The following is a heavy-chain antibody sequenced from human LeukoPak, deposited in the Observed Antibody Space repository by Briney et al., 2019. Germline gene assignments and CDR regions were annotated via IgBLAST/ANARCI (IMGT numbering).Heavy chain of an antibody. Sequence: SETLSLTCAVYGGSFSGYYWSWIRQPPGKGLEWIGEINHSGSTNYNPSLKSRVTISVDTSKNQFSLKLSSVTAADTAVYYCARGRYCSGGSCYPNFDYWGQGTLVTVSS. V-gene: IGHV4-34*01. D-gene: IGHD2-15*01. J-gene: IGHJ4*02. CDR3: ARGRYCSGGSCYPNFDY. CDR1: GGSFSGYY. CDR2: INHSGST.